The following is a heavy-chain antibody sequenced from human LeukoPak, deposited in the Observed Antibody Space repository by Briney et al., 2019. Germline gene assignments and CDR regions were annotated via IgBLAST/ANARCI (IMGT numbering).Heavy chain of an antibody. V-gene: IGHV3-66*01. CDR3: ATDYGPGSGSYPRY. Sequence: AGGSLRLSGAASGFTDSTNYMTWVRQAPGKGLEWVSVVYSGGSTYYADSVKGRFTISRDNSKNTLYLQMNSLRAEDTAVYYCATDYGPGSGSYPRYWGQGTLVTVSS. J-gene: IGHJ4*02. CDR1: GFTDSTNY. D-gene: IGHD3-10*01. CDR2: VYSGGST.